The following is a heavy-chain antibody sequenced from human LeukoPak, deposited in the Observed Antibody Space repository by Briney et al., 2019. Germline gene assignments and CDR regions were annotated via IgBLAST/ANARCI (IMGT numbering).Heavy chain of an antibody. D-gene: IGHD4-17*01. J-gene: IGHJ4*02. CDR2: INPNSGGS. CDR1: GYTFTSYA. V-gene: IGHV1-2*06. CDR3: ARGSGYGDSPGLH. Sequence: GASVKVSCKASGYTFTSYAMNWVRQAPGQGLEWMGRINPNSGGSNYAQEFQGRVTMTRDTSISTAYMELNRLTSDDTAVYYCARGSGYGDSPGLHWGQGTLVTVSS.